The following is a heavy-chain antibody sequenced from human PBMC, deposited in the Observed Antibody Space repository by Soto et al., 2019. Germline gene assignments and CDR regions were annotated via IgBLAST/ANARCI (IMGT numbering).Heavy chain of an antibody. CDR1: GGSFSGYY. J-gene: IGHJ4*02. V-gene: IGHV4-34*01. Sequence: QVQLQQWGAGLLKPSETLSLTCAVYGGSFSGYYWSWIRQPPGKGLEWIGEINHSGSTNYNPSLKSGVTISVDTSKNQFSLKLSSVTAADTAVYYCARGGGGQWLLPGGQGTLVTVSS. CDR2: INHSGST. CDR3: ARGGGGQWLLP. D-gene: IGHD6-19*01.